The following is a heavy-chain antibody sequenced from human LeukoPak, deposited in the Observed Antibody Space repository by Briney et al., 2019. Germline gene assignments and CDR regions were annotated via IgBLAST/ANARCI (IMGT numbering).Heavy chain of an antibody. CDR1: GASISGSGYY. CDR2: IYDSGST. CDR3: AKSGGYGLIDY. V-gene: IGHV4-39*05. Sequence: SETPSLTCTVSGASISGSGYYWGWIRQPPGKGLEWIGNIYDSGSTYYNASLQSRVTISIDTSKNQFSLRLSSVTAADTAMYYCAKSGGYGLIDYWGQGTLVTVSS. D-gene: IGHD1-26*01. J-gene: IGHJ4*02.